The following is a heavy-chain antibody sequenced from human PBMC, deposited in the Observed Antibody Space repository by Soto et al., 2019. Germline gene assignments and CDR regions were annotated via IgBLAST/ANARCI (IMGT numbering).Heavy chain of an antibody. CDR2: VTASGGRA. V-gene: IGHV3-23*01. CDR3: ARGRCGVPVAADLDY. CDR1: GFTLDTFV. Sequence: EVQLLESGGGWGQPGGSLRLSCAASGFTLDTFVMSWVRQVAGKGLEWVSTVTASGGRAYYADSVKGRFTISRDNSKNTLYLQMDNLRAEDTAVYFCARGRCGVPVAADLDYWGQGTLVTVSS. D-gene: IGHD3-10*01. J-gene: IGHJ4*02.